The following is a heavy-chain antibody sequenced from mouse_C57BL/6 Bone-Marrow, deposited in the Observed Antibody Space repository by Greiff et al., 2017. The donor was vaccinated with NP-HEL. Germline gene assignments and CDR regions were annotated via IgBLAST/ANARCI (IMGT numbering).Heavy chain of an antibody. Sequence: VQLQQSGAELVRPGTSVKVSCKASGYAFTNYLIEWVKQRPGQGLEWIGVINPGSGGTNYNEKFKGKATLTADKSSSTAYMQLSSLTSEDSAVYFCARWVDYDWDYAMDYWGQGTSVTVSS. CDR2: INPGSGGT. CDR3: ARWVDYDWDYAMDY. V-gene: IGHV1-54*01. D-gene: IGHD2-4*01. J-gene: IGHJ4*01. CDR1: GYAFTNYL.